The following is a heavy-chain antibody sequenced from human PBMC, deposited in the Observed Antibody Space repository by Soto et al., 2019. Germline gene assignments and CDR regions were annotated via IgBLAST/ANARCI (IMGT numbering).Heavy chain of an antibody. V-gene: IGHV3-33*01. CDR1: GFTFSSYG. Sequence: SLRLSCAASGFTFSSYGMHWVRQAPGKGLEWVAVIWYDGSNKYYADSVKGRFTISRDNSKNTLYLQMNSLRAEDTAVYYCARDGRYDSGDYFDYWGQGTLVTVSS. CDR2: IWYDGSNK. CDR3: ARDGRYDSGDYFDY. D-gene: IGHD3-22*01. J-gene: IGHJ4*02.